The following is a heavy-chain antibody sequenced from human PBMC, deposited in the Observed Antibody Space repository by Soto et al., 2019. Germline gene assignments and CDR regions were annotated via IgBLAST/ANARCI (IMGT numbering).Heavy chain of an antibody. D-gene: IGHD3-16*02. CDR3: ARDQTSYRQPPLNY. CDR1: GFTFTGYY. V-gene: IGHV1-2*02. CDR2: IKSNDGDP. Sequence: GASVKVSCKASGFTFTGYYIHWVRQAPGQGLEWMGWIKSNDGDPKYAQKFQDRVTMTRDTSMNTVYMEISRLRSDDTAVYYRARDQTSYRQPPLNYCRQATLVTVSS. J-gene: IGHJ4*02.